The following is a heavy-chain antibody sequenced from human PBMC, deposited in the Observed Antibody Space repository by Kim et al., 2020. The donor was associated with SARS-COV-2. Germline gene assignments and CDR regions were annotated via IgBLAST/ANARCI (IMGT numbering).Heavy chain of an antibody. V-gene: IGHV3-9*01. CDR1: GFTFDDYA. CDR2: ISWNSGSI. D-gene: IGHD3-9*01. CDR3: AKDIGPKGYYKGYYYYGMDG. J-gene: IGHJ6*01. Sequence: GGSLRLSCAASGFTFDDYAMHWVRQAPGKGLEWVSGISWNSGSIGYADSVKGRFTISRDNAKNSLYLQMNSLRAEDTALYYCAKDIGPKGYYKGYYYYGMDGRGQGANVTVSS.